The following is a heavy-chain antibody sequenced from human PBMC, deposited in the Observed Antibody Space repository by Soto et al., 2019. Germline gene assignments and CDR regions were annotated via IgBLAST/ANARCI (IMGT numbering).Heavy chain of an antibody. Sequence: SLTHRLRYSVLGGNISNHYGSWIRQPPGKGLERIGYIYYSGSTNYNPSLKSRVTISVDTSKNQFSLKLSSVTAADTAVYYCARERFLEWYYGMDVWGQGTTVTVSS. CDR2: IYYSGST. D-gene: IGHD3-3*01. V-gene: IGHV4-59*11. CDR1: GGNISNHY. J-gene: IGHJ6*02. CDR3: ARERFLEWYYGMDV.